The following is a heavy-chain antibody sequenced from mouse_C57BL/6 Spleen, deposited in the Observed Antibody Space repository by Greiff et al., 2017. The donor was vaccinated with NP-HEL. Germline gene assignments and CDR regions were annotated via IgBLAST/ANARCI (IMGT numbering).Heavy chain of an antibody. D-gene: IGHD2-2*01. CDR3: TKRGYYGYEGYFDV. CDR2: IDPENGDT. V-gene: IGHV14-4*01. Sequence: EVQLQQSGAELVRPGASVKLSCTASGFNIKDDYMHWVKQRPEQGLEWIGWIDPENGDTEYASKFKGKATITADTSSNTAYLQLSSLTSEDTAVYYGTKRGYYGYEGYFDVWGTGTTVTVSS. CDR1: GFNIKDDY. J-gene: IGHJ1*03.